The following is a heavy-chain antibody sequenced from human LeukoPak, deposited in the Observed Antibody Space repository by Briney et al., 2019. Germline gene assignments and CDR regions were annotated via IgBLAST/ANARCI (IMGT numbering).Heavy chain of an antibody. J-gene: IGHJ4*02. V-gene: IGHV3-7*03. D-gene: IGHD3-16*02. CDR2: INHDGSEK. CDR1: GFTYSGYW. CDR3: AIAITFGGVISY. Sequence: PGGSLRLSCAASGFTYSGYWMNWVRQAPGKGLEWVANINHDGSEKYYVDSVKGRFTISRDNAKNSLYLQMNSLRAEDTALYYCAIAITFGGVISYWGQGTLVTVSS.